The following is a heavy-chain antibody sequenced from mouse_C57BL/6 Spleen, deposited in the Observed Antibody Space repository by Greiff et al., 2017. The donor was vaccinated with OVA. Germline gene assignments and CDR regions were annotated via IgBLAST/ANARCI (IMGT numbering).Heavy chain of an antibody. CDR3: ARRLTGPWFAY. V-gene: IGHV1-26*01. CDR2: INPNNGGT. Sequence: EVQLQQSGPELVKPGASVKISCKASGYTFTDYYMNWVKQSHGKSLEWIGDINPNNGGTSYNQKFKGKATLTVDKSSSTAYMELRSLTSEDSAVYYCARRLTGPWFAYWGQGTLVTVSA. J-gene: IGHJ3*01. CDR1: GYTFTDYY. D-gene: IGHD4-1*01.